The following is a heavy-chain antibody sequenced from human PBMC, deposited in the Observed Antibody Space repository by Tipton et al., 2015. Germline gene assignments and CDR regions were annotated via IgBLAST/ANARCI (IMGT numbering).Heavy chain of an antibody. V-gene: IGHV6-1*01. CDR2: TYYRSKWYN. CDR3: ARDWEWELDAFHV. CDR1: GDSVSSNTAT. Sequence: GLVKPSQTLSLTCAISGDSVSSNTATWNWIRQSPSRGLEWLGRTYYRSKWYNDYAESVKGRITISPDTSKNQFSLQLNSVTPEDTAVYYCARDWEWELDAFHVWGQGTMVTVSS. J-gene: IGHJ3*01. D-gene: IGHD1-26*01.